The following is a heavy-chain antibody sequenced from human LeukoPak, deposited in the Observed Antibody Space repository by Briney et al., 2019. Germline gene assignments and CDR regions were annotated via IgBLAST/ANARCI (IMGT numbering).Heavy chain of an antibody. J-gene: IGHJ3*02. CDR2: IYSGGST. V-gene: IGHV3-66*02. Sequence: PGGSLRLSCAASGFTVSSNYRSWVRQAPGKGLERVSVIYSGGSTYYADSVKGRFTISRDNSKNTLYLQMNSLRAEDTAVYYCARGADSYCGGDCYIDAFDIWGQGTMVTVSS. D-gene: IGHD2-21*02. CDR1: GFTVSSNY. CDR3: ARGADSYCGGDCYIDAFDI.